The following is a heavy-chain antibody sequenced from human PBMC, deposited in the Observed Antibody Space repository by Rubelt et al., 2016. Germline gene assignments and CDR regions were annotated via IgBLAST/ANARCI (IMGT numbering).Heavy chain of an antibody. Sequence: TYSNPSLKSRVTISVDTSNNQFSLKRSSVTAADTAGYYCARDTGHPTRYYYAMDVWGQGTTVTVSS. D-gene: IGHD4-17*01. J-gene: IGHJ6*02. V-gene: IGHV4-39*07. CDR2: T. CDR3: ARDTGHPTRYYYAMDV.